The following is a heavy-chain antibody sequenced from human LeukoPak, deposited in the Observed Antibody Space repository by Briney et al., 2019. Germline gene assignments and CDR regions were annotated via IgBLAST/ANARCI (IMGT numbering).Heavy chain of an antibody. CDR1: GGTFSSYA. D-gene: IGHD3-10*01. Sequence: SVKVSCMASGGTFSSYAISWVRQAPGQGLEWMGGIIPIFGTANYAQKFQGRVTITADESTSTAYMELSSLRSEDTAVYYCARDHGSGSYYLNWFDPWGQGTLVTVSS. V-gene: IGHV1-69*13. CDR3: ARDHGSGSYYLNWFDP. J-gene: IGHJ5*02. CDR2: IIPIFGTA.